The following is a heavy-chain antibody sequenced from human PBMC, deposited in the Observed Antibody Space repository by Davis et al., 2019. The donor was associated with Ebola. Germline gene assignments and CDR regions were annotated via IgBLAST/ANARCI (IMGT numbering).Heavy chain of an antibody. CDR2: IYYSGST. CDR3: ARGWSLRDYYAMDV. CDR1: GGSVSSGSYY. J-gene: IGHJ6*02. V-gene: IGHV4-61*01. D-gene: IGHD6-13*01. Sequence: SETLSLTCTVSGGSVSSGSYYWSWIRQPPGKGLEWIGYIYYSGSTNYNPSLKSRVTISVDTSKNQFSLKLSSVTAADTAVYYCARGWSLRDYYAMDVWGQGTTVTVSS.